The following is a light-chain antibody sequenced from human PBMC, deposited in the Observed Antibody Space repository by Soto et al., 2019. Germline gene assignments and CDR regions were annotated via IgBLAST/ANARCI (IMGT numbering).Light chain of an antibody. J-gene: IGKJ4*01. CDR2: AAT. V-gene: IGKV1-16*02. CDR3: QQYFSYPLS. CDR1: QDIRNS. Sequence: DIQMTQSPSSLSASAGDRVTITCRASQDIRNSIAWFQLKPGKAPKSLIYAATNLQSGVPSKFRGSGSGTDFSLTISSLQPEDFATYYCQQYFSYPLSFGGGTKVEIK.